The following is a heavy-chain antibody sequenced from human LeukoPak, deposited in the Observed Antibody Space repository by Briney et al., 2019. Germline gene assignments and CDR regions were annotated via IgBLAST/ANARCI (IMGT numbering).Heavy chain of an antibody. Sequence: SETLSLTCTVSGDSLSSYFWSWIRQPAGKELEWIGRVFPTGTTYYNPSLKSRVTISVDTSKNQFSLKLSSVTAADTAVYYCASNSLATGNSWYFDLWGRGTLVTVSS. CDR2: VFPTGTT. CDR1: GDSLSSYF. D-gene: IGHD2/OR15-2a*01. CDR3: ASNSLATGNSWYFDL. J-gene: IGHJ2*01. V-gene: IGHV4-4*07.